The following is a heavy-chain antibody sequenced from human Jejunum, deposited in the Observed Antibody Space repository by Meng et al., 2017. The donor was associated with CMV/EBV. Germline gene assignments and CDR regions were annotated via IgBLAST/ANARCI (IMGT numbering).Heavy chain of an antibody. J-gene: IGHJ4*02. Sequence: SGYTVTTYYMHWVRQAPGQGLALMGVINPSGGLTDYTQKFQGRVTVTRDTSTSTVYMDLSSLRSEDTAVYYCARGQSTLWWYNIDYWGQGTLVTVSS. CDR1: GYTVTTYY. D-gene: IGHD4-23*01. V-gene: IGHV1-46*01. CDR2: INPSGGLT. CDR3: ARGQSTLWWYNIDY.